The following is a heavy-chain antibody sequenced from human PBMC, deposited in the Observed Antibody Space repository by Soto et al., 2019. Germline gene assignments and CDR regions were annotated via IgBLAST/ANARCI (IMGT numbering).Heavy chain of an antibody. Sequence: GGSLRLSCAASGFTFSSYAMSWVRQAPGKGLEWVSAISGSGGSTYYADSVKGRFTISRDNSKNTLYLQMNSLRAEDTAVYYCAKAGGYGNYYGMDVWGQGTTVTVSS. CDR1: GFTFSSYA. CDR2: ISGSGGST. CDR3: AKAGGYGNYYGMDV. V-gene: IGHV3-23*01. J-gene: IGHJ6*02. D-gene: IGHD5-12*01.